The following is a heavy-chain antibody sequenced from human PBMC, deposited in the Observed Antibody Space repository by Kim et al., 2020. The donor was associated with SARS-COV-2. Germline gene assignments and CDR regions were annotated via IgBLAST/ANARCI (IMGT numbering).Heavy chain of an antibody. Sequence: GGSLRLSCAASGFTFSSYAMSWVRQAPGKGLEWVSAISGSGGSTYYADSVKGRFTISRDNSKNTLYLQMNSLRAEDTAVYYCAKDRRWVYYDSSGPEVNWFDPWGQGTLVTVSS. V-gene: IGHV3-23*01. CDR3: AKDRRWVYYDSSGPEVNWFDP. CDR1: GFTFSSYA. CDR2: ISGSGGST. J-gene: IGHJ5*02. D-gene: IGHD3-22*01.